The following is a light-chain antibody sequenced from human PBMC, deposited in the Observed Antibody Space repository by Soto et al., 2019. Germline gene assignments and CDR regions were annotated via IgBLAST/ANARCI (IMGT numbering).Light chain of an antibody. CDR3: GTWDSSLSAVV. V-gene: IGLV1-51*01. Sequence: QSVLTQPPSVSAAPGQKVTISCSGRSSNIWNNYVSWYRQLPGTAPKLLIYDNNERPSGIPDRFSGSRSGTSATLGITGLQTGDEADYYCGTWDSSLSAVVFGGGTKLTVL. CDR1: SSNIWNNY. CDR2: DNN. J-gene: IGLJ2*01.